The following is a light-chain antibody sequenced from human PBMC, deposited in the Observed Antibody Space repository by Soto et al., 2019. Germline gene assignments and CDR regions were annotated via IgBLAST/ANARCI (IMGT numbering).Light chain of an antibody. CDR3: AAWYDGMVGWV. J-gene: IGLJ3*02. CDR2: TTN. Sequence: QSVLTQPPSASGTPGQRVTISCSGSSSNVGPNIVNWYQQFPGTAPQLLIHTTNQRPSGVPDRFSGSKSGTSASLVISGLQSEEEDNYYCAAWYDGMVGWVFGGGTKLTVL. CDR1: SSNVGPNI. V-gene: IGLV1-44*01.